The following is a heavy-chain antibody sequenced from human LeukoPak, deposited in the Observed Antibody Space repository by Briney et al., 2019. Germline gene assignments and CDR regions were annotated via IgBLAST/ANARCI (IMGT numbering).Heavy chain of an antibody. CDR1: GGSISSSSYY. V-gene: IGHV4-39*07. J-gene: IGHJ4*02. Sequence: SETLSLTCTVSGGSISSSSYYWGWIRQPPGKGLEWIGSIYYSGSTYYNPSLKSRVTISVDTSKNQFSLKLSSVTAADTAVYYCARVGFKSSSWIPDYWGQGTLVTVSS. D-gene: IGHD6-13*01. CDR3: ARVGFKSSSWIPDY. CDR2: IYYSGST.